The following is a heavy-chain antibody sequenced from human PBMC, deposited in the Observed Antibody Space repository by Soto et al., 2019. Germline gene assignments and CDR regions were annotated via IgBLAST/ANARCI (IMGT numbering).Heavy chain of an antibody. CDR3: ARDPLDSSGYAESAFDI. V-gene: IGHV4-31*03. CDR2: IYYSGST. CDR1: GGSISSGGYY. D-gene: IGHD3-22*01. Sequence: SETLSLTCTVSGGSISSGGYYWSWIRQHPGKGLEWIGYIYYSGSTYYNTSLKSRVTISVDTSKNQFSLKLSSVTAADTAVYYCARDPLDSSGYAESAFDIWGQGTMVTVSS. J-gene: IGHJ3*02.